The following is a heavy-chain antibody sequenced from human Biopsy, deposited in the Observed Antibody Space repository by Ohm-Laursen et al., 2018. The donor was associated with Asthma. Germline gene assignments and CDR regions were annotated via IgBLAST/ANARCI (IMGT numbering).Heavy chain of an antibody. Sequence: SLRLSCSAPGFAVSRDHMFWVRQAPGKGLEWVSAIYRGGTSHTADSAKGRFTISRDYSKNTLFMEMNSLRPEDTAVYYCAKELFAGWELRQGPDSWGQGTLVTVSS. D-gene: IGHD1-7*01. J-gene: IGHJ4*02. CDR3: AKELFAGWELRQGPDS. CDR1: GFAVSRDH. V-gene: IGHV3-66*02. CDR2: IYRGGTS.